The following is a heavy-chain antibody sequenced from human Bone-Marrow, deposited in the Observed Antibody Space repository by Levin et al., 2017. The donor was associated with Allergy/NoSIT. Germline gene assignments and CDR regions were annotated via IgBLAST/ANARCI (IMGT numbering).Heavy chain of an antibody. D-gene: IGHD3-10*01. V-gene: IGHV1-8*01. CDR2: INPKLGTT. CDR3: ARAGGSGPIGNYYGLDV. Sequence: VASVKVSCKASGYSFTNYEINWVRQVPGQGPEWLGWINPKLGTTGYAQNLQVRVSMTRNISINTAYLELSSLRFDDTALYYCARAGGSGPIGNYYGLDVWGQGTTVAVSS. J-gene: IGHJ6*02. CDR1: GYSFTNYE.